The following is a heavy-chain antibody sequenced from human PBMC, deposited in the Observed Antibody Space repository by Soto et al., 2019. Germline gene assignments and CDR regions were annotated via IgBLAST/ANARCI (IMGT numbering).Heavy chain of an antibody. V-gene: IGHV1-3*01. D-gene: IGHD3-9*01. J-gene: IGHJ4*02. CDR3: AREYFDMLTGFYSHVY. CDR1: GYTFTDYA. CDR2: INVANGNT. Sequence: QVHLVQSGAGVRKPGASVTLSCKTSGYTFTDYAIHWVRQAPGQGPEWMGWINVANGNTKYSPKCQGRVTFTSDTSASTAYMEVSSLRSEDTAVYYCAREYFDMLTGFYSHVYWGQGTLVTVSS.